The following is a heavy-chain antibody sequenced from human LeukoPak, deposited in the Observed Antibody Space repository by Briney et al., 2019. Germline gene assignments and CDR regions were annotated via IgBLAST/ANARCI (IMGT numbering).Heavy chain of an antibody. Sequence: SETLSLTCTVSGGSISSYYWSWIRQPAGKGLEWIGRIYTSGSTNYNPSLKSRVTMSVDTSKNQFSLKLSSVTAADTAVYYCARDGWELLGGAFDIWGQGTMVTVSS. CDR3: ARDGWELLGGAFDI. J-gene: IGHJ3*02. CDR1: GGSISSYY. V-gene: IGHV4-4*07. D-gene: IGHD1-26*01. CDR2: IYTSGST.